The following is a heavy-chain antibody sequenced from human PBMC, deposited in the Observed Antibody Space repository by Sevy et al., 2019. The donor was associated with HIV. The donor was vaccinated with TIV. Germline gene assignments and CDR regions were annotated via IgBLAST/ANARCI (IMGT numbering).Heavy chain of an antibody. D-gene: IGHD3-22*01. J-gene: IGHJ4*02. CDR3: ASDVAPSSGYYHYYFDY. CDR2: INPNSGGT. CDR1: GYTFTGYY. V-gene: IGHV1-2*02. Sequence: ASVKVSCKASGYTFTGYYMHWVRQAPGQGLEWMGWINPNSGGTNYAQKFQGRVTMTRDTSISTAYMELSRLRSDDTAVYYCASDVAPSSGYYHYYFDYWGQGTLVTVSS.